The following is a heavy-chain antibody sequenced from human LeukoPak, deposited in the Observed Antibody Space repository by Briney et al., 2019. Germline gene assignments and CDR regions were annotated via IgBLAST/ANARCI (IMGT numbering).Heavy chain of an antibody. V-gene: IGHV1-2*02. CDR3: ARSGRYCSSTSCYSY. CDR2: INPNSGGT. J-gene: IGHJ4*02. Sequence: GGSVKVSCKASGYTFTGYYMHWVRQAPGQGLEWMGWINPNSGGTNYAQKFQGRVTMTRDMSISTAYMELSRLRSDDTAVYYCARSGRYCSSTSCYSYWGQGTLVTVSS. D-gene: IGHD2-2*01. CDR1: GYTFTGYY.